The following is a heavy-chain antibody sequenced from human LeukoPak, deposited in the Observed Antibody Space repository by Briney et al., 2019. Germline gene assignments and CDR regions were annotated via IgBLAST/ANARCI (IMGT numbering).Heavy chain of an antibody. CDR1: GYTFTSYY. Sequence: ASVKVSCKASGYTFTSYYMHWVRQAPGQGLEWMGWISAYNGNTNYAQKLQGRCTMTTDTPTTTAYMDLRSLRSDESAVYFCAGGGGRGYSYGEYWGQGTLVTVSS. CDR3: AGGGGRGYSYGEY. V-gene: IGHV1-18*04. CDR2: ISAYNGNT. J-gene: IGHJ4*02. D-gene: IGHD5-18*01.